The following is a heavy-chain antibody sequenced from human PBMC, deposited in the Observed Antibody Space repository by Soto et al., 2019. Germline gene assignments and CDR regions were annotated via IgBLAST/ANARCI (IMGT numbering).Heavy chain of an antibody. CDR1: GDSINSRRYY. Sequence: PSVTLSLTCPVTGDSINSRRYYWGWSRQPPGKGLEWIGSIYYSGRTYNNPSLRSRVSMSIDTSKDQFSLKLKSVTAADTALYFCARQRTSVVTQAYFDVWGPG. CDR2: IYYSGRT. V-gene: IGHV4-39*01. CDR3: ARQRTSVVTQAYFDV. D-gene: IGHD2-21*02. J-gene: IGHJ4*02.